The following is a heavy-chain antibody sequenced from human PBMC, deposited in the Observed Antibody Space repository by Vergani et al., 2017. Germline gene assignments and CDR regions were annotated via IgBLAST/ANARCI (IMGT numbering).Heavy chain of an antibody. CDR3: ARGESPSSSWHHQNSYFDY. Sequence: QLQLQESGPGLVKPSETLSLTCTVYGGSFSGYYWSWIRQPPGKGLEWIGEINHSGSTNYNPSLKSRVTISVDTSKNQFSLKLSSVTAADTAVYYCARGESPSSSWHHQNSYFDYWGQGTLVTVSS. J-gene: IGHJ4*02. CDR1: GGSFSGYY. V-gene: IGHV4-34*01. CDR2: INHSGST. D-gene: IGHD6-13*01.